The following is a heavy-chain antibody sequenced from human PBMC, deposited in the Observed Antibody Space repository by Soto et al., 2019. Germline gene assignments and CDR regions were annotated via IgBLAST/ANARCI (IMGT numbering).Heavy chain of an antibody. Sequence: PGGSLRLSCAASGFTFSSYGMHWVRQAPGKGLEWVAVIWYDGSNKYYADSVKGRFTISRDNSKNTLYLQMNSLRAEDTAVYYCASNIFYGAALDYYYGMDVWGQGTTVTVSS. CDR1: GFTFSSYG. D-gene: IGHD4-17*01. J-gene: IGHJ6*02. V-gene: IGHV3-33*01. CDR2: IWYDGSNK. CDR3: ASNIFYGAALDYYYGMDV.